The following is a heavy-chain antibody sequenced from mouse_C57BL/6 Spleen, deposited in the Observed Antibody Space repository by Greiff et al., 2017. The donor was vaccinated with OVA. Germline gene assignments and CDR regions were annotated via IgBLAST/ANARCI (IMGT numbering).Heavy chain of an antibody. V-gene: IGHV3-6*01. J-gene: IGHJ3*01. D-gene: IGHD3-2*02. CDR1: GYSITSGYY. CDR2: ISYDGSN. Sequence: EVKVEESGPGLVKPSQSLSLTCSVTGYSITSGYYWNWIRQFPGNKLEWMGYISYDGSNNYNPSLKNRISITRDTSKNQFFLKLNSVTTEDTATYYCARDGGQLRLPFAYWGQGTLVTVSA. CDR3: ARDGGQLRLPFAY.